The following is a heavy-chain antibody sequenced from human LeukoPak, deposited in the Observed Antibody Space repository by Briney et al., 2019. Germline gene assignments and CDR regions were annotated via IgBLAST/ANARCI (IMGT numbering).Heavy chain of an antibody. CDR1: GLTFSNYG. CDR2: IPYDGFNP. J-gene: IGHJ4*02. D-gene: IGHD6-19*01. CDR3: AKVKEMYSSGSYYFDY. V-gene: IGHV3-30*18. Sequence: PGGSLRLSCAASGLTFSNYGMHWVRQAPGKGLEWVAVIPYDGFNPYYADSVKGRFPISRDNSKNTLWLQMNSLRAEDTAVYYCAKVKEMYSSGSYYFDYWGQGTLVTVSS.